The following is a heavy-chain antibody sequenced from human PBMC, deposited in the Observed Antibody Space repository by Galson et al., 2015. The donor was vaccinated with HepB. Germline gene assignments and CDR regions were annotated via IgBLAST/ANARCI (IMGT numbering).Heavy chain of an antibody. CDR3: AKNPDNYVYYKMDV. J-gene: IGHJ6*03. D-gene: IGHD4-11*01. CDR2: ISSGGTK. CDR1: GFSFISYS. Sequence: SLRLSCATSGFSFISYSMNWVRQAPGRGLEWVSYISSGGTKYYEDSVEGRFTISRDNTQKTLYLHMSSLRAEDTGIYYCAKNPDNYVYYKMDVWGQRTAVTVSS. V-gene: IGHV3-48*01.